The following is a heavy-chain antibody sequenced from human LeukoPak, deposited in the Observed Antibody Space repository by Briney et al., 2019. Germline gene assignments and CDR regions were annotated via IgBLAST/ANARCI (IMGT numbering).Heavy chain of an antibody. Sequence: GGSLRLSCAASGFTFSSYAMSWVRQTPGKGLEWVSSISGCGDSTYYTDSVKGRFTISRDNSKNTLYLQMDYLRAEDTAVYYCAKSYRDGYNYYFDYWGQGTLVTVSS. J-gene: IGHJ4*02. D-gene: IGHD5-24*01. CDR3: AKSYRDGYNYYFDY. CDR2: ISGCGDST. CDR1: GFTFSSYA. V-gene: IGHV3-23*01.